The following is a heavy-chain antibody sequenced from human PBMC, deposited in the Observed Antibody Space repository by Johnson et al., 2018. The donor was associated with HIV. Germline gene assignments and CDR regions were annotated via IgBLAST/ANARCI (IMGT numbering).Heavy chain of an antibody. D-gene: IGHD3-22*01. CDR3: AKDRGSYYDSSGYLVDAFDI. Sequence: QVQLVESGGGVVQPGRSLRLSCAASGFTFSSYAMHWVRQAPGKGLEWVAVIWYDGSNKYYADSVKGRFTISRDNSKNTLYLQMNSLRAEDTAVYYCAKDRGSYYDSSGYLVDAFDIWGQGTMVTVSS. CDR1: GFTFSSYA. J-gene: IGHJ3*02. CDR2: IWYDGSNK. V-gene: IGHV3-33*06.